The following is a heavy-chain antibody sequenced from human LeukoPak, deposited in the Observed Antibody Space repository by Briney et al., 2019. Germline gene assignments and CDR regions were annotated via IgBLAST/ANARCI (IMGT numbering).Heavy chain of an antibody. V-gene: IGHV1-18*01. D-gene: IGHD3-3*01. J-gene: IGHJ5*02. Sequence: ASVKVSCKASGYTFTSYGISWVRQAPGQGLEWMGWISAYNGNTNYAQKLQGRVTMTTDTSTSTAYMELRSLRSDDTAVYYCARAHDFWSVHWFDPWGQGTLVTVSS. CDR2: ISAYNGNT. CDR1: GYTFTSYG. CDR3: ARAHDFWSVHWFDP.